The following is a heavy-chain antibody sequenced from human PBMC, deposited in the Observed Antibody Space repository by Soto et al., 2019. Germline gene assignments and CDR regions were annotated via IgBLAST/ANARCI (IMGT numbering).Heavy chain of an antibody. D-gene: IGHD3-22*01. Sequence: SETLSLTCAVSGVSITSSVSSWSWIRQPPGKGLEWIGYIYHSGSTSYNPSLKSRVTMSVDRSKNQFSLKLSSVTAADTAVYYCARGNYTKTFDYWGPGTLVTVSS. J-gene: IGHJ4*02. V-gene: IGHV4-30-2*01. CDR2: IYHSGST. CDR3: ARGNYTKTFDY. CDR1: GVSITSSVSS.